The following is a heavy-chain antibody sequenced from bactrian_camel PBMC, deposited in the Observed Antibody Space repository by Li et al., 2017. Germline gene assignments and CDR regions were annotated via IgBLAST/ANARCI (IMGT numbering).Heavy chain of an antibody. CDR3: AADWPTDGGPCLRRKEYEY. Sequence: HVQLVESGGGSVQAGGSLRLSCKASGYTYNGVCMGWFRRAPGKQREAVASIDAYGSTDYANFAKGRFAVSKYDGNYTLWLQLNSLQPEDTGVYYCAADWPTDGGPCLRRKEYEYMGQGTQVTVS. D-gene: IGHD1*01. CDR1: GYTYNGVC. J-gene: IGHJ4*01. CDR2: IDAYGST. V-gene: IGHV3S53*01.